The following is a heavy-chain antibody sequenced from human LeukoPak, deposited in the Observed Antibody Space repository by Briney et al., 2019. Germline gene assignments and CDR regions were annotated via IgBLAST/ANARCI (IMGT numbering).Heavy chain of an antibody. CDR2: ISSSSSYI. Sequence: KSGGSLRLSCAASGFTFSDYYMSWIRQAPGKGLEWVSSISSSSSYIYYADSVKGRFTISRDNAKNSLYLQMNSLRAEDTAVYYCARNRAGMVRGVIDYWGQGTLVTVSS. V-gene: IGHV3-11*06. D-gene: IGHD3-10*01. J-gene: IGHJ4*02. CDR1: GFTFSDYY. CDR3: ARNRAGMVRGVIDY.